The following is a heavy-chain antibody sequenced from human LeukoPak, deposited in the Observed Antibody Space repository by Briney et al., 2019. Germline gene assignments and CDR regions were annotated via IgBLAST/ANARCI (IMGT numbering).Heavy chain of an antibody. V-gene: IGHV4-59*08. Sequence: PSETLSLTCTVPGCSISSYYWTWIRQPPGKGLEWIGYIYSSGSTNYHPSLKSRVTISVDTSKTQFSLKLSSVTAADTAEYYCARLQRGGGYEVNLGYWGEGTLVTVSS. CDR3: ARLQRGGGYEVNLGY. CDR1: GCSISSYY. D-gene: IGHD5-12*01. J-gene: IGHJ4*02. CDR2: IYSSGST.